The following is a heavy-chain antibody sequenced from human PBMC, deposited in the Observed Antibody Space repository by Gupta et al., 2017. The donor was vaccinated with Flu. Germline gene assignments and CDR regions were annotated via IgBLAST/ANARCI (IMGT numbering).Heavy chain of an antibody. D-gene: IGHD2/OR15-2a*01. Sequence: QLQLQESVPGLVKPSETLSLICTVSGGSIRDTSYYWGWIRQPPGKGLEWIGNVGYSGNTFYNPSLKSRVTISVDTSKNQFSLKLSSVTAADTAVYYCARRITYGKTFDYWGQGSLVTVSS. J-gene: IGHJ4*02. V-gene: IGHV4-39*01. CDR3: ARRITYGKTFDY. CDR1: GGSIRDTSYY. CDR2: VGYSGNT.